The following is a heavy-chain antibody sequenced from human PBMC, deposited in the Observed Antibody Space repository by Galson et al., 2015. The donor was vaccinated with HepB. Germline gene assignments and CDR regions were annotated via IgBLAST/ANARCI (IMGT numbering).Heavy chain of an antibody. D-gene: IGHD2-2*01. Sequence: SLRLSCAASGFTFSRYWMSWVRQAPGKGLEWVANIKGDGSAKYYVDSVKGRFTISRDDTKKSLYLQMNALRVEDMAVYYCARIGYAGNSYDYWGQGTLVTVSS. CDR3: ARIGYAGNSYDY. CDR2: IKGDGSAK. V-gene: IGHV3-7*01. J-gene: IGHJ4*02. CDR1: GFTFSRYW.